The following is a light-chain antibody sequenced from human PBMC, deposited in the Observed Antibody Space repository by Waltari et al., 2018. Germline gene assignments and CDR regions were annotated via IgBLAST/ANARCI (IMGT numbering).Light chain of an antibody. CDR3: SSYIGNNKYI. J-gene: IGLJ1*01. CDR1: RVYNGGYNF. Sequence: QTAMPQPPSVSGSLEQSVTISCAGSRVYNGGYNFVYWYQQHPGKAPKIIIFDVNKRPSGVSDRFSGSKSGNTASLTISGVQAEDEATYYCSSYIGNNKYIFGTGTRLTVL. V-gene: IGLV2-8*01. CDR2: DVN.